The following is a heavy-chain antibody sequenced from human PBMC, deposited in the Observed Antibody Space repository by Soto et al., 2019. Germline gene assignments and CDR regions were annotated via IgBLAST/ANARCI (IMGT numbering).Heavy chain of an antibody. J-gene: IGHJ6*02. CDR3: ASYHGDYYYSCGMDV. D-gene: IGHD4-17*01. CDR2: ISAYNGNT. CDR1: VYTFTSYG. Sequence: QVQLVQSGAEVKKPGASVKVSCKASVYTFTSYGISWVRQAPGQGLEWMGWISAYNGNTNYAQKLQGRVTMTTDKSTSTAYMELRSLRSDDTDVYYCASYHGDYYYSCGMDVWGQGTTVTVSS. V-gene: IGHV1-18*01.